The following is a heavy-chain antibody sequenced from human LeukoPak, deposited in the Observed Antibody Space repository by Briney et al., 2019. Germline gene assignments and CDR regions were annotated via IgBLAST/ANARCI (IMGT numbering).Heavy chain of an antibody. V-gene: IGHV3-43*02. J-gene: IGHJ4*02. CDR1: GFTFDDYA. Sequence: GGSLRLSCAASGFTFDDYAMHWVRQAPGKGLVWVSLISGDGGSTYYADSVKGRFTISRDNRKNSLYLQMNSLRTEDTALYYCAKGAARWLQLYYFDYWGQGTLVTVSS. D-gene: IGHD5-24*01. CDR2: ISGDGGST. CDR3: AKGAARWLQLYYFDY.